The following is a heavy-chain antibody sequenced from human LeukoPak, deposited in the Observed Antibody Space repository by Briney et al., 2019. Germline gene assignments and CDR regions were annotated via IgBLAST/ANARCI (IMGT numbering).Heavy chain of an antibody. D-gene: IGHD3-22*01. Sequence: PSETLSLTCTVSGGSISSYYWSWIRQPPGKGLEWIGYIYYSGSTNYNPSLKSRVTISVDTSKNQFSLKLSSVTAADTAVYYCARVRSGYYLGSAFGIWGQGTMVTVSS. CDR3: ARVRSGYYLGSAFGI. V-gene: IGHV4-59*01. CDR2: IYYSGST. CDR1: GGSISSYY. J-gene: IGHJ3*02.